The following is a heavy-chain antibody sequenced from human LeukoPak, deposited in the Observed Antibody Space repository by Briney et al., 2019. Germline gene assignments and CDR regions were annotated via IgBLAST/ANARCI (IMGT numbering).Heavy chain of an antibody. J-gene: IGHJ4*02. CDR2: IYTSGSS. D-gene: IGHD6-6*01. Sequence: AETLSLTCTVSGGSISSYYWSWIRQPAGKGLEWIGRIYTSGSSNYNPSLKSRVTMSVDTSKNQFSLKLSSVTAADTAVYYCAIAARSWEYRDYWGQGTLVTVSS. CDR3: AIAARSWEYRDY. V-gene: IGHV4-4*07. CDR1: GGSISSYY.